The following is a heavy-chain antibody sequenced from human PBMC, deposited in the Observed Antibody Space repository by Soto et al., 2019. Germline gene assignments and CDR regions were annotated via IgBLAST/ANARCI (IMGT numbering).Heavy chain of an antibody. CDR3: ASFTIAVAGDNWFDP. CDR2: INAGNGNT. J-gene: IGHJ5*02. CDR1: GYTFTGYA. D-gene: IGHD6-19*01. V-gene: IGHV1-3*01. Sequence: ASVKVSCKASGYTFTGYAMHWVRQAPGQRLEWMGWINAGNGNTKYSQKFQGRVTITRDTSAGAAYMELSSLSSEDTAVFYCASFTIAVAGDNWFDPWGQGTLVTVSS.